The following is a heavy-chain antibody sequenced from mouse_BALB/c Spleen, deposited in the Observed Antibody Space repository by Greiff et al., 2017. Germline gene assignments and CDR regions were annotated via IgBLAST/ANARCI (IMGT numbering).Heavy chain of an antibody. D-gene: IGHD2-10*02. J-gene: IGHJ2*01. V-gene: IGHV5-6*01. Sequence: EVKVVESGGDLVKPGGSLKLSCAASGFTFSSYGMSWVRQTPDKRLEWVATISSGGSYTYYPDSVKGRFTISRDNAKNTLYLQMSSLKSEDTAMYYCARHREYGAFDYWGQGTTLTVSS. CDR3: ARHREYGAFDY. CDR2: ISSGGSYT. CDR1: GFTFSSYG.